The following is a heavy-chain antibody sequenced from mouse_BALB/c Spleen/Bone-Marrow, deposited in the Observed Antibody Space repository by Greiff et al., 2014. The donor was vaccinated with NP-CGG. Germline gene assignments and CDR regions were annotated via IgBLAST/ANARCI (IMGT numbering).Heavy chain of an antibody. CDR1: GYTFTDYA. V-gene: IGHV1S137*01. D-gene: IGHD2-14*01. CDR2: ISGYYGDA. Sequence: QVQLQQPGAELVRPGVSVKISCKGSGYTFTDYAIHWVKQSHAKSLEWIGLISGYYGDAIYNQKFEGKATMTVDKSSSTAYMDLARLTSEDSAIYYCARSGKVRNAMDYWGQGTSVTVSS. J-gene: IGHJ4*01. CDR3: ARSGKVRNAMDY.